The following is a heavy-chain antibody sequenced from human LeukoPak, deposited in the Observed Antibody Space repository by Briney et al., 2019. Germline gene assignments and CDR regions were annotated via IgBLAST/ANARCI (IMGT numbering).Heavy chain of an antibody. Sequence: GGSLRLSCAASGFTFSSYAMSWVRQAPGKGLEWVSAISGSGGSTYYADSVKGRFTISRDNSKNTLYLQMNSLRAEDTAVYYCAKEEYYYDSSGYYYDYWGQGTLVTVSS. D-gene: IGHD3-22*01. CDR2: ISGSGGST. CDR1: GFTFSSYA. CDR3: AKEEYYYDSSGYYYDY. V-gene: IGHV3-23*01. J-gene: IGHJ4*02.